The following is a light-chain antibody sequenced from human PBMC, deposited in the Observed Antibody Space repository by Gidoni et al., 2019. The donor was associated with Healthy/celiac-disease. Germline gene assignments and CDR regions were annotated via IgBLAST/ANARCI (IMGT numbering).Light chain of an antibody. CDR1: NIGSKS. J-gene: IGLJ2*01. CDR2: DAS. Sequence: SYALTQPPSVSVAPGQTARITCGGNNIGSKSVHWYQQKPGQAPVLVVYDASDRPSGIPERFSGSNSGNTATLTISRVEAGDEADYYCQVWDSSSDHPFVVFGGGTKLTVL. V-gene: IGLV3-21*02. CDR3: QVWDSSSDHPFVV.